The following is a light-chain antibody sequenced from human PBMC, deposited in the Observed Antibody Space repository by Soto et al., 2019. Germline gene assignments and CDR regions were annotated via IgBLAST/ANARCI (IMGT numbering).Light chain of an antibody. V-gene: IGKV1-16*01. Sequence: DIQMTQSPSSLSASVGDRITITCRASQDIINRFVWFLQKPGKDPKSLIYAASNLQSGVSSMFSGSGSGTDFTLTISSLQPEDFATYYCQQYKDYPLTFGGGTRVEIK. CDR3: QQYKDYPLT. CDR1: QDIINR. CDR2: AAS. J-gene: IGKJ4*01.